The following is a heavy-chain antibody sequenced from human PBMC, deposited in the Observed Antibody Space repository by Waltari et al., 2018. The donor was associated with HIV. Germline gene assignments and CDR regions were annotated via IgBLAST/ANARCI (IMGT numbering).Heavy chain of an antibody. D-gene: IGHD6-6*01. V-gene: IGHV4-38-2*02. Sequence: QVLLQESGPGLVKPSDTLSLTCSVSHYSITSGYNWGWIRQSPGKGLEWIGSISHTGITYYNPYNPSLKSRVIISSDTSKNQFSLTLNSVTAEDTAVYYCAREWYCSTSACRYYFDYWGQGTLVTVSS. CDR3: AREWYCSTSACRYYFDY. CDR1: HYSITSGYN. J-gene: IGHJ4*02. CDR2: ISHTGIT.